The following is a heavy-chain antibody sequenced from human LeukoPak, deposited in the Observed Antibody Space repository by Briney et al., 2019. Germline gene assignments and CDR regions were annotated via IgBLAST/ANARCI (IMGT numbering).Heavy chain of an antibody. Sequence: SGTLSLTCTVSGGAISNYYWGWIRQPPGKGLEWIGYIYYSGSTNYNPSLKSRVTISVDTSKNQFSLKLSSVTAADTAVYYCARHLRGYSFTYWGQGTLVTVSS. CDR1: GGAISNYY. V-gene: IGHV4-59*08. D-gene: IGHD5-18*01. CDR2: IYYSGST. CDR3: ARHLRGYSFTY. J-gene: IGHJ4*02.